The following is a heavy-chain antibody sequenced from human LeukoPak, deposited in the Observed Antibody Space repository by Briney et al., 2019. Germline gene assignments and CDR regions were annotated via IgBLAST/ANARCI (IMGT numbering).Heavy chain of an antibody. Sequence: GSLRLSCAASGFTFSRYWMSWVRQAPGKGLEWVASIKKDGSEKNYVDSVKGRFTISRDNTKNSLYLQMNSLRAEDTAVYYCAREAWWGQGTLVSVSS. J-gene: IGHJ4*02. CDR2: IKKDGSEK. CDR1: GFTFSRYW. V-gene: IGHV3-7*01. CDR3: AREAW.